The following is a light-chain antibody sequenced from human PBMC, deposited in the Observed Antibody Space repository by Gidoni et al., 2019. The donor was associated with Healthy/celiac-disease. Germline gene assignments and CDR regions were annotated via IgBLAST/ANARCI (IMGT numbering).Light chain of an antibody. CDR2: GAS. V-gene: IGKV3-20*01. CDR1: QSVSSSY. Sequence: IVLTHSPGTLSVSPGERATLSCRASQSVSSSYLAWYQQKPCQAPRLLIYGASSRATGIPDRFSGSGSGTHFTLTISRLEPEDFAVYYCQQYAGTFGQGTKVEIK. J-gene: IGKJ1*01. CDR3: QQYAGT.